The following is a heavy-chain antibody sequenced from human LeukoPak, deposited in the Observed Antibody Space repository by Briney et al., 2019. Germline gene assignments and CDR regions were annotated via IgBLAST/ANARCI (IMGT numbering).Heavy chain of an antibody. CDR3: ARIYGDYADD. CDR1: GGTFSSYA. D-gene: IGHD4-17*01. Sequence: SVTVSCKASGGTFSSYAISWVRQAPGQGLEWMGRIIPILGIANYAQKFQGRVTITADKSTSTAYMELSSLRSEDTAVYYCARIYGDYADDWGQGTLVTVSS. CDR2: IIPILGIA. V-gene: IGHV1-69*04. J-gene: IGHJ4*02.